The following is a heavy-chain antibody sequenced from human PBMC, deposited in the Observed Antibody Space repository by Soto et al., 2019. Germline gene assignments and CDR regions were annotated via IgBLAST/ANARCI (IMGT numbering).Heavy chain of an antibody. CDR3: AKEGCSGGSCYSRVYYFDY. Sequence: GGSLRLSCAASGFTFSSYAMSWVRQAPGKGLEWVSAISGSGGSTYAASVKGRFTISRDDSKNSLYLQMNSLKTEDTAVYYCAKEGCSGGSCYSRVYYFDYWGQGTLVTVSS. J-gene: IGHJ4*02. CDR1: GFTFSSYA. V-gene: IGHV3-23*01. CDR2: ISGSGGST. D-gene: IGHD2-15*01.